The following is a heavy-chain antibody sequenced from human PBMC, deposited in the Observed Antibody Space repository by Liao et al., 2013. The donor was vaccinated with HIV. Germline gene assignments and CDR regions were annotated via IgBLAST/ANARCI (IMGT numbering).Heavy chain of an antibody. CDR3: ARDDWLGRNFDY. V-gene: IGHV4-39*07. CDR2: IYYSGST. Sequence: QLQLQESGPGLVKPSETLSLTCTVSGGSISSSSYYWGWIRQPPGKGLEWIGSIYYSGSTYYNPSLKSRVTMSVDTSKNQFSLKLSSVTAADTAVYYCARDDWLGRNFDYWGQGTLVTVSS. D-gene: IGHD3-9*01. J-gene: IGHJ4*02. CDR1: GGSISSSSYY.